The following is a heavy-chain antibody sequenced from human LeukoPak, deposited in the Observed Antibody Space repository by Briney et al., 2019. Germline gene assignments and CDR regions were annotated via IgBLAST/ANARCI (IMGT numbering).Heavy chain of an antibody. V-gene: IGHV4-59*12. Sequence: SETLSLTCTVSGGSINSYYWSWIRQPPGKGLQWIGCIHYSGSTNYNPSLKSRVTISVDTSKNQFSLKVSSVTAADTAVYYCARRRYSSGWGGYYYYYMDVWGKGTTVTISS. D-gene: IGHD6-19*01. CDR1: GGSINSYY. CDR3: ARRRYSSGWGGYYYYYMDV. CDR2: IHYSGST. J-gene: IGHJ6*03.